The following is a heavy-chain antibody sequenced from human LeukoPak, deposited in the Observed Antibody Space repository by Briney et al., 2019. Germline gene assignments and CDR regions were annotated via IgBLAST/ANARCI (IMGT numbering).Heavy chain of an antibody. J-gene: IGHJ4*02. CDR1: GFTFSGFA. D-gene: IGHD3-22*01. CDR3: ARQEARNYYYEGLDY. V-gene: IGHV3-30*04. Sequence: GGSLRLSCVGSGFTFSGFAIHWVRQAPGKGLEWVSLISYNGRRKEYADSVKGRFTIDRDNSKKPVYLQMNSLRPDDTAIYFCARQEARNYYYEGLDYWGQGNLVTVSS. CDR2: ISYNGRRK.